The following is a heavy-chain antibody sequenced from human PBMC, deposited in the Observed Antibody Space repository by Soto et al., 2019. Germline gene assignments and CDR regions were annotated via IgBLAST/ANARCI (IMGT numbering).Heavy chain of an antibody. D-gene: IGHD1-20*01. V-gene: IGHV3-74*01. CDR1: GFTFSNYW. CDR3: VRGSVYNWRGDY. Sequence: EVQLVESGGDLVQPGGSLRLSCAASGFTFSNYWMHWVRQAPGKGLVWVSRINSDGSTTGNADSVKGRFTISRDNAKNTLYLQMNSLRAEDTVVYYCVRGSVYNWRGDYWGQGTLVTVSS. CDR2: INSDGSTT. J-gene: IGHJ4*02.